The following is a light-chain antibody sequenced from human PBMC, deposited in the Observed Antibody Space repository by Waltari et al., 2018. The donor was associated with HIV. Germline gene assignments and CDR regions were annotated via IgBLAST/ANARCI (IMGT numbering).Light chain of an antibody. Sequence: DIQVTQSPLRLPASVGDRVTITCRASQNIGNFLNWYLHKPGTAPKLLIYGASSLQGGVPSRFSGGGSGTDFFLTISNLQLEDFGIYYCQQSYNSPVTFGQGTKVEI. J-gene: IGKJ2*01. V-gene: IGKV1-39*01. CDR1: QNIGNF. CDR3: QQSYNSPVT. CDR2: GAS.